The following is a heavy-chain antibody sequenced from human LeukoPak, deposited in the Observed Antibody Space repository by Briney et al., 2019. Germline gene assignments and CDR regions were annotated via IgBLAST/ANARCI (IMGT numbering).Heavy chain of an antibody. CDR3: AREPPRDYYMDV. CDR1: GFTFSSYS. CDR2: ISSSSSYI. V-gene: IGHV3-21*01. D-gene: IGHD3-10*01. Sequence: GGSLRLSCAASGFTFSSYSMNWVRQAPGKGLEWVSSISSSSSYIYYADPVKGRFTVSRDNAKNSLYLQMNSLRAEDTAVYYCAREPPRDYYMDVWGKGTTVTVSS. J-gene: IGHJ6*03.